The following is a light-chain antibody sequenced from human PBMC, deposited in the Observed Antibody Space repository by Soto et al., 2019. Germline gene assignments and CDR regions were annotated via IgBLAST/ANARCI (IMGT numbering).Light chain of an antibody. Sequence: EIVITQSPATLSVSPGERATLSCRASQSVSSNSAWYQQKPGQAPRLLIYGASTRATGIPARFSGSGSGTEFTLTISSLQSEDFAVYYCQQYNNWPPLTFGGGTKVDIK. V-gene: IGKV3-15*01. CDR1: QSVSSN. CDR3: QQYNNWPPLT. J-gene: IGKJ4*01. CDR2: GAS.